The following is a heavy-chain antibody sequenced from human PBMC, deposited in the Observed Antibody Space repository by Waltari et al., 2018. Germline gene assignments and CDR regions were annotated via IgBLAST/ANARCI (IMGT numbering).Heavy chain of an antibody. Sequence: QVQLQESGPGLVKPSETLSLTCPVSGGSISSYYWSWIRQPPGKGLEWIGYIYYSGSTNYNPSLKSRVTISVDTSKNQFSLKLSSVTAADTAVYYCARDRNDYGGNPLDYWGQGTLVTVSS. J-gene: IGHJ4*02. V-gene: IGHV4-59*01. CDR3: ARDRNDYGGNPLDY. CDR2: IYYSGST. D-gene: IGHD4-17*01. CDR1: GGSISSYY.